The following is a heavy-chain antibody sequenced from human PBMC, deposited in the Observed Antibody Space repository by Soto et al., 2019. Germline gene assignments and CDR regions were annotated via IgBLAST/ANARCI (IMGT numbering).Heavy chain of an antibody. CDR2: IYADDSDT. J-gene: IGHJ4*02. D-gene: IGHD2-15*01. CDR3: ARRYCSGGSCLDY. V-gene: IGHV5-51*01. Sequence: GESLKISCKGSGYSFTSYWIAWVRQKPGKGLEWMGIIYADDSDTRYSPPFQGQVTMSADKSISTAYLQWSSLKASDTAMYYCARRYCSGGSCLDYWGQGTLVTVCS. CDR1: GYSFTSYW.